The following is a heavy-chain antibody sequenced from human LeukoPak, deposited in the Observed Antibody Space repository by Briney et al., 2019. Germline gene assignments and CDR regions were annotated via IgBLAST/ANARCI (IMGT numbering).Heavy chain of an antibody. V-gene: IGHV4-59*08. D-gene: IGHD3-22*01. CDR1: GGSISSYY. CDR2: IYYSGST. Sequence: PSETLSLTCTVSGGSISSYYWSWIRQPPGKGLEWIGYIYYSGSTNYNPSLKSRVTISVDTSKNQFSLKVSSVTAADTAVYYCARHPPNTMILDYWGQGTLVTVSS. CDR3: ARHPPNTMILDY. J-gene: IGHJ4*02.